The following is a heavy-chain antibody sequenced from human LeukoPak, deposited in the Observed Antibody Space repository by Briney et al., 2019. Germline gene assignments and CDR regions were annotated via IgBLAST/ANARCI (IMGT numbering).Heavy chain of an antibody. CDR2: ICYSGST. D-gene: IGHD5-12*01. Sequence: SETLSLTCTVSGGSISSYYWSWIRQPPGKGLEWIGYICYSGSTNYNPSLKSRVTISVDTSKNQFSLKLSSVTAADTAVYYCARATYSGYEGWFDPWGQGTLVTVSS. J-gene: IGHJ5*02. CDR1: GGSISSYY. V-gene: IGHV4-59*01. CDR3: ARATYSGYEGWFDP.